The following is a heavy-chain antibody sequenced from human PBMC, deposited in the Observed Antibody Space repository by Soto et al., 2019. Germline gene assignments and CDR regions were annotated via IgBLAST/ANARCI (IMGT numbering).Heavy chain of an antibody. D-gene: IGHD2-21*01. Sequence: ASVKVSCKASGGTFSSYAISWVRQAPGQGLEWMGGIIPIFGTANYAQKFQGRVTITADESTSTAYMELSSLRSEDTAVYYCAKGQLSLLQFDYWGQGTLVTVSS. CDR3: AKGQLSLLQFDY. CDR1: GGTFSSYA. CDR2: IIPIFGTA. V-gene: IGHV1-69*13. J-gene: IGHJ4*02.